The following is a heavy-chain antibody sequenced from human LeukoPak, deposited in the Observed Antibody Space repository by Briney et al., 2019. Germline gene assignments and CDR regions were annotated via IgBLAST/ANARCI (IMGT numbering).Heavy chain of an antibody. Sequence: GGSLRLSCAASGFSFSSSAMSRVRQAPGKGLEWVSAIDDSGDSTYYADSVKGRFTVSRDNSKNTLYLQMNGLRAEDTAVYYCAKAAGGLVYWGQGTLVIISS. CDR1: GFSFSSSA. CDR2: IDDSGDST. D-gene: IGHD6-19*01. CDR3: AKAAGGLVY. V-gene: IGHV3-23*01. J-gene: IGHJ4*02.